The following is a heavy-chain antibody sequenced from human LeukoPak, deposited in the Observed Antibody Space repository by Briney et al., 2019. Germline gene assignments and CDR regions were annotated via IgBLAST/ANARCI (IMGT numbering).Heavy chain of an antibody. J-gene: IGHJ6*02. D-gene: IGHD3-3*01. CDR1: GYTFITYP. Sequence: ASVKVSCKASGYTFITYPMNWVRQAPGQGLEWMGRINPNSGGTNYAQKFQGRVTMTRDTSISTAYMELSRLRSDDTAVYYCARPDFWSEDNYYYYGMDVWGQGTTVTVSS. V-gene: IGHV1-2*06. CDR3: ARPDFWSEDNYYYYGMDV. CDR2: INPNSGGT.